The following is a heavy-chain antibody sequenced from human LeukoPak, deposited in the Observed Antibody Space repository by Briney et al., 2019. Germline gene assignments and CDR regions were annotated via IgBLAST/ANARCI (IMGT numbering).Heavy chain of an antibody. V-gene: IGHV3-23*01. Sequence: PGGSLRLSCAASGFTFSTYVMSWVRQAPGKGLEWVSAISGSGGSTYYADSVKGRFTISRDNSKNTLYLQMDSLRAEDTAVYYCAKDPDYGDYVYFIYWGQGTLVTVSS. CDR2: ISGSGGST. J-gene: IGHJ4*02. CDR3: AKDPDYGDYVYFIY. D-gene: IGHD4-17*01. CDR1: GFTFSTYV.